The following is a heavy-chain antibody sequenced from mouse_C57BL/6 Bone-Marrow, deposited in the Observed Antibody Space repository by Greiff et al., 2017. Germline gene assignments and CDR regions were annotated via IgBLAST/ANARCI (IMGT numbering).Heavy chain of an antibody. D-gene: IGHD2-1*01. CDR1: GYTFTSYW. CDR3: VKGNYGNYEDYAMDY. Sequence: VQLQQPGTELVKPGASVKLSCKASGYTFTSYWMHWVKQRPGQGLEWIGNINPSNGGTNYNEKFKSKATLTVDKSSSTAYMQLSSLTSEDSAVYYCVKGNYGNYEDYAMDYGGQGTSVTVSS. J-gene: IGHJ4*01. V-gene: IGHV1-53*01. CDR2: INPSNGGT.